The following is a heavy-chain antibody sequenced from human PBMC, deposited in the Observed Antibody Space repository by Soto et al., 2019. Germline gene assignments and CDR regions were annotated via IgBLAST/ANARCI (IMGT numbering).Heavy chain of an antibody. Sequence: SETLSLTXAVSGGSISSGGYSWSWIRQPPGKGLEWIGYIYHSGSTYYNPSLKSRVTISVDRSKNQFSLKLSSVTAADTAVYYCARESIAVAGTGNYFDYWGQGTLVTVSS. V-gene: IGHV4-30-2*01. CDR1: GGSISSGGYS. CDR3: ARESIAVAGTGNYFDY. J-gene: IGHJ4*02. CDR2: IYHSGST. D-gene: IGHD6-19*01.